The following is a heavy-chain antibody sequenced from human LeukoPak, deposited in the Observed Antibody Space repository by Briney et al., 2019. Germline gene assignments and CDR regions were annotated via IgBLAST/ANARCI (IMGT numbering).Heavy chain of an antibody. Sequence: GGSLRLSCAASGFTFSDYYMSWIRQAPGKGLEWISYISSSGSTIYYADSVKGRFTISRDNSKNTLFLQMNSLRAEDTAVYYCAKQGPMGSGWPDFDYWGQGTLSPSPQ. J-gene: IGHJ4*02. V-gene: IGHV3-11*01. D-gene: IGHD6-19*01. CDR1: GFTFSDYY. CDR3: AKQGPMGSGWPDFDY. CDR2: ISSSGSTI.